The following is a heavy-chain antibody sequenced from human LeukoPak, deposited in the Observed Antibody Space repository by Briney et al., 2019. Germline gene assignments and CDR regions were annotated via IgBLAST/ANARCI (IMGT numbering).Heavy chain of an antibody. J-gene: IGHJ4*02. Sequence: SQTLFLTCTVSGGSISSGDYYWSLIRQPPGKGLEWIGYIYYSGSTYYNPSLKSRVTISVDTSKNQFSLKLSSVTAADTAVYYCASPMVRGVIGYFDYWGQGTLVTVSS. CDR1: GGSISSGDYY. CDR2: IYYSGST. D-gene: IGHD3-10*01. V-gene: IGHV4-30-4*01. CDR3: ASPMVRGVIGYFDY.